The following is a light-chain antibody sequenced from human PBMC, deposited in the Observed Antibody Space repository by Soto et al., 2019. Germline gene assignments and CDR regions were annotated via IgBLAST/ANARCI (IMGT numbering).Light chain of an antibody. V-gene: IGLV4-69*01. CDR3: QTWGTGIHVV. CDR2: LDSDGSH. J-gene: IGLJ2*01. Sequence: QAVVTQSPSASASLGASVKLTCTLSRGHSSYAIAWHQQQPEKGPRYLMKLDSDGSHTKGDAIPDRFSGSSSGAERYLTISSLQSEDEADYYCQTWGTGIHVVFGGGTKVT. CDR1: RGHSSYA.